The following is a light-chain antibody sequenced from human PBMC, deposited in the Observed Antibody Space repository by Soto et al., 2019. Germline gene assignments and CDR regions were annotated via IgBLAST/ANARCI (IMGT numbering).Light chain of an antibody. J-gene: IGLJ2*01. CDR3: SSYTISSPHVV. CDR1: SSDVGGYNY. V-gene: IGLV2-14*01. Sequence: QSVLTQPASVSGSPGQSITISCTGTSSDVGGYNYVSWYQQHPGKAPKLMIYDVSNRPSGVSNRFSGSKSGNTASLTISGPQAEDEADYYCSSYTISSPHVVFGGGTKLTVL. CDR2: DVS.